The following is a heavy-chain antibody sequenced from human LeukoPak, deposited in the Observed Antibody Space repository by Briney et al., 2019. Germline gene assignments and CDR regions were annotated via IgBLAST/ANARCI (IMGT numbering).Heavy chain of an antibody. J-gene: IGHJ3*01. Sequence: PGGSLRLSCAASGFTFSSYSMNWVRQAPGKGLEWVSYISTSSTTIYYADSVKGRFAISRDYSRNTVYLQMNSLRAEDTAVYYCVRESGFGELFPYAFDVWGQGTVVTVSS. V-gene: IGHV3-48*01. D-gene: IGHD3-10*01. CDR2: ISTSSTTI. CDR1: GFTFSSYS. CDR3: VRESGFGELFPYAFDV.